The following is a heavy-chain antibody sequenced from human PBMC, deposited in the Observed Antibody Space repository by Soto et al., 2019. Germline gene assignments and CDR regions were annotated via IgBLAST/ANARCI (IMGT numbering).Heavy chain of an antibody. CDR1: DGSSGGGGCC. D-gene: IGHD2-21*01. Sequence: PSETKSVTRAVADGSSGGGGCCWSWIRQPPGKGLEWIGYIYHSGSTYYNPSLKSRVTISVDRSKNQFSLKLSSVTAADTAVYYCARALRIRGWFDPWGQGTLVTVSS. CDR2: IYHSGST. J-gene: IGHJ5*02. V-gene: IGHV4-30-2*01. CDR3: ARALRIRGWFDP.